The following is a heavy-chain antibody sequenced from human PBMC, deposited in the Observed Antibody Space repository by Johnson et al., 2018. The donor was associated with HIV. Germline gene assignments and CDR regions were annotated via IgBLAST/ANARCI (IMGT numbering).Heavy chain of an antibody. J-gene: IGHJ3*02. V-gene: IGHV3-30*18. CDR1: GFTFSSYG. CDR3: AKDIRPSAHDAFDI. D-gene: IGHD1-14*01. Sequence: QVQLVESGGGVVQPGRSLRLSCAASGFTFSSYGMHWVRQAPGKGLEWVAVISYDGSNKYYADSVKGRFTISRDNSKNTLYLQMNSLRTEDTALYYCAKDIRPSAHDAFDIWGQGTMVTVSS. CDR2: ISYDGSNK.